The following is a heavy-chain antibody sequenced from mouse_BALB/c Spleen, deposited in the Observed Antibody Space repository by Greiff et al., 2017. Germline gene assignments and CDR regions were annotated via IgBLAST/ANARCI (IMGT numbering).Heavy chain of an antibody. CDR1: GFDFSRYW. Sequence: EVKVEESGGGLVQPGGSLKLSCAASGFDFSRYWMSWVRQAPGKGLEWIGEINPDSSTINYTPSLKDKFIISRDNAKNTLYLQMSKVRSEDTALYYCARRGTTVVEGDYYAMDYWGQGTSVTVSS. J-gene: IGHJ4*01. D-gene: IGHD1-1*01. V-gene: IGHV4-1*02. CDR2: INPDSSTI. CDR3: ARRGTTVVEGDYYAMDY.